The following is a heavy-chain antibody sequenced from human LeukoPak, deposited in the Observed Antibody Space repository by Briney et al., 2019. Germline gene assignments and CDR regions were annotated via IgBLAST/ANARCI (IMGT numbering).Heavy chain of an antibody. CDR3: ASRLWFGGFK. CDR2: INHSGST. D-gene: IGHD3-10*01. Sequence: SETLSLTCAVYGGSFSGYYWSWIRQPPGKGLEWIGEINHSGSTNYNPSLKSRVTISVDTSKNQFSLKLSSVTAADTAVYYCASRLWFGGFKWGQGTLVTVSS. J-gene: IGHJ4*02. CDR1: GGSFSGYY. V-gene: IGHV4-34*01.